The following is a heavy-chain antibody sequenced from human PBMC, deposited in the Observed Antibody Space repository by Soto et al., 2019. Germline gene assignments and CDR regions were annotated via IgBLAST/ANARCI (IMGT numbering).Heavy chain of an antibody. CDR3: ARVPFITVSGSSFYCHYMDV. D-gene: IGHD3-22*01. Sequence: QVQVVQSGAEVKKPGASVKVSCKASGYTFTSYDVTWVRQAPGQGLEWMGWMNPNSGKTGYAQKFQGRDTKTRDTSISTAFMELSSLTTDDAALYYCARVPFITVSGSSFYCHYMDVWGKGTTVTVSS. J-gene: IGHJ6*03. CDR1: GYTFTSYD. V-gene: IGHV1-8*01. CDR2: MNPNSGKT.